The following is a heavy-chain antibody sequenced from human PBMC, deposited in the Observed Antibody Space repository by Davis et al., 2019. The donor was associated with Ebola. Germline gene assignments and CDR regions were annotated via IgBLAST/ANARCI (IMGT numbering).Heavy chain of an antibody. V-gene: IGHV1-18*01. CDR3: ARDLYGRGNVVVPAAGDY. CDR1: GYTFTSYG. D-gene: IGHD2-2*01. Sequence: ASVKVSCKASGYTFTSYGISWVRQAPGQGLEWMGWISAYNGNTNYALKLQGRVTITADESTSTAYMELSSLRSEDTAVYYCARDLYGRGNVVVPAAGDYWGQGTLVTVSS. J-gene: IGHJ4*02. CDR2: ISAYNGNT.